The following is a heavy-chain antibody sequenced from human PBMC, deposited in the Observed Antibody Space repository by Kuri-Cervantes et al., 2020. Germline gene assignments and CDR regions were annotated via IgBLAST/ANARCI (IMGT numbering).Heavy chain of an antibody. Sequence: SETLSLTCTVSGGSISSNNYYWGWIRQPPGKGLEWIGEINHSGSTNYNPSLKSRVTISVDTSKNQFSLTLSSVTAADTAVYYCARRTTTHTSGGFDIWGQGTLVTVSS. CDR2: INHSGST. CDR1: GGSISSNNYY. D-gene: IGHD3-22*01. V-gene: IGHV4-39*01. CDR3: ARRTTTHTSGGFDI. J-gene: IGHJ3*02.